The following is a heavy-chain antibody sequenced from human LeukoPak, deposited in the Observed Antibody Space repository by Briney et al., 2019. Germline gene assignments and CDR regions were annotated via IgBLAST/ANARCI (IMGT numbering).Heavy chain of an antibody. CDR3: AIHIVVVPAAKKKNWFDP. CDR2: INHSGST. Sequence: SETLSLTCAVYGGSFSGYYWTWIRQPPGKGLEWIGEINHSGSTNYNPSLKGRVTISVDTSKNQFSLKLSSVTAADTAVYYCAIHIVVVPAAKKKNWFDPWGQGTLVTVSS. CDR1: GGSFSGYY. J-gene: IGHJ5*02. V-gene: IGHV4-34*01. D-gene: IGHD2-2*01.